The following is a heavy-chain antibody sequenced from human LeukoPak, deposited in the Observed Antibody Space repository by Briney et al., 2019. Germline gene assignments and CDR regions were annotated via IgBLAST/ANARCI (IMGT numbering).Heavy chain of an antibody. CDR3: ARGWGGYSYGYSFDY. CDR2: IYYSGST. D-gene: IGHD5-18*01. J-gene: IGHJ4*02. Sequence: SETLSLTCTVSGGSISSYYWSWIRQPPGKGLEWIGYIYYSGSTNYNPSLKSRVTISVDKSKNQFSLKLSSVTAADTAVYYCARGWGGYSYGYSFDYWGQGTLVTVSS. V-gene: IGHV4-59*01. CDR1: GGSISSYY.